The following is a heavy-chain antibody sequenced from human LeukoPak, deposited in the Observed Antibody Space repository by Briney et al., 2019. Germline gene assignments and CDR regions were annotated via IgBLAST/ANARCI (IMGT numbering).Heavy chain of an antibody. J-gene: IGHJ5*02. CDR1: GYTFTSYG. D-gene: IGHD6-13*01. Sequence: GPVKVSCKASGYTFTSYGISWVRQAPGQGLEWMGWISAYNGNTNYAQKLQGSVTMATDTSTSTAYMELRSLRSADTAVYYCARDFDSSQLTWFDPWGQGTLVTVSS. V-gene: IGHV1-18*01. CDR3: ARDFDSSQLTWFDP. CDR2: ISAYNGNT.